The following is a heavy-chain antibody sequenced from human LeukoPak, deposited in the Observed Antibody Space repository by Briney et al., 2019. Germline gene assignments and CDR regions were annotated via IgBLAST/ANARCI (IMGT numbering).Heavy chain of an antibody. CDR1: GFTFSSYS. V-gene: IGHV3-21*04. CDR2: ISSSSSYI. J-gene: IGHJ3*02. D-gene: IGHD2-21*02. Sequence: GGSLRLSCAASGFTFSSYSMNWVRQAPGKGLEWVSSISSSSSYIYYADSVKGRFTISRDNSKNTLYLQMNSLRAEDTAVYYCAKAVTVGPDAFDIWGQGTMVTVSS. CDR3: AKAVTVGPDAFDI.